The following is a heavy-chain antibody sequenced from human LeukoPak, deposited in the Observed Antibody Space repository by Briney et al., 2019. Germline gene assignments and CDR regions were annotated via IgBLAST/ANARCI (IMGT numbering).Heavy chain of an antibody. CDR3: ARDRGSSGSFDAFDI. D-gene: IGHD3-22*01. CDR1: GGSIRSYY. Sequence: SETLSLTCAVSGGSIRSYYWSWIRQPPGKGLEWIGYIYYSGSTNYNPSLKSRVTISVDTSKNQFSLKLSSVTAADTAVYYCARDRGSSGSFDAFDIWGQGTMVTVSS. V-gene: IGHV4-59*12. J-gene: IGHJ3*02. CDR2: IYYSGST.